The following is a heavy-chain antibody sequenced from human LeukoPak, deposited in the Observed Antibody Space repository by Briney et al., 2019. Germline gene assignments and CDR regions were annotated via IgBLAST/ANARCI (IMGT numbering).Heavy chain of an antibody. J-gene: IGHJ4*02. V-gene: IGHV3-21*01. CDR1: GFTFSSYS. Sequence: GGSLRLSCAASGFTFSSYSMNWVRQAPGKGLEWVSSISSSSYIYYADSVKGRFTISRDNAKNSLYLQMNSLRAEDTAVYYCARDGDQSSSWYDFDYWGQGTLVTVSS. CDR2: ISSSSYI. D-gene: IGHD6-13*01. CDR3: ARDGDQSSSWYDFDY.